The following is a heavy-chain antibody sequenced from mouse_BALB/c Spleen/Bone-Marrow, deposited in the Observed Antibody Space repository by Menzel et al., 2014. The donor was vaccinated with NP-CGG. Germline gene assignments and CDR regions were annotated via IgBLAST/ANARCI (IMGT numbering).Heavy chain of an antibody. Sequence: DVKLVESGGGLVQPGGSIKLSCVASGFTFSNYWMNWVRQFPEKGLEWVAEIRLKSNNYATHYAESVKGGFTISRDDSKSSVYLQMNDLRAEDTGIYYCTTGFAYWGQGTLVTVSA. CDR1: GFTFSNYW. V-gene: IGHV6-6*02. J-gene: IGHJ3*01. CDR3: TTGFAY. CDR2: IRLKSNNYAT.